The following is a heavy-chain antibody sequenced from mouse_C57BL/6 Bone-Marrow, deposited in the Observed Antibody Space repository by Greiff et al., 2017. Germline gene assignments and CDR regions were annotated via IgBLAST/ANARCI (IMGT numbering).Heavy chain of an antibody. CDR2: INPYNGGT. J-gene: IGHJ1*03. CDR1: GYTFTDYY. V-gene: IGHV1-19*01. Sequence: VQLQQSGPVLVKPGASVKMSCKASGYTFTDYYMNWVKQSHGKSLEWIGVINPYNGGTSYNQKFKGKATLTVDKSSSTAYMELNSPTSEDSAVYYCARDPGCWYFDVWGTGTTVTVSS. CDR3: ARDPGCWYFDV.